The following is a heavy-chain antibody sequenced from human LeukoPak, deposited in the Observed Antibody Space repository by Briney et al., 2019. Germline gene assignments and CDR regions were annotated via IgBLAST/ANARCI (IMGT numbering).Heavy chain of an antibody. D-gene: IGHD3-3*01. J-gene: IGHJ5*02. V-gene: IGHV4-38-2*01. CDR1: GYSISSGYY. Sequence: PSETLSLTCAVSGYSISSGYYWGWIRQPPGKGLEWIGSIYHSGSTYYNPSLKSRVTISVDTSKNQFSLKLSSVTAADTAVYYCARVKYYDFWSGYSYWFDPWGQGTLVTVSS. CDR3: ARVKYYDFWSGYSYWFDP. CDR2: IYHSGST.